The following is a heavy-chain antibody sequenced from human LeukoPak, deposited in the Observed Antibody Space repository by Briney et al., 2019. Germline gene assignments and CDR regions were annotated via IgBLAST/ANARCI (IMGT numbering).Heavy chain of an antibody. CDR2: IKQDGSEK. V-gene: IGHV3-7*01. CDR1: GSTFSSYW. J-gene: IGHJ4*02. D-gene: IGHD3-10*01. Sequence: GGSLRLSCAASGSTFSSYWMSWVRQAPGKGLEWVANIKQDGSEKYYVDSVKGRFTISRDNAKNSLYLQMNSLRAEDTAVYYCARDHIGGDYWGRGPLVTVSS. CDR3: ARDHIGGDY.